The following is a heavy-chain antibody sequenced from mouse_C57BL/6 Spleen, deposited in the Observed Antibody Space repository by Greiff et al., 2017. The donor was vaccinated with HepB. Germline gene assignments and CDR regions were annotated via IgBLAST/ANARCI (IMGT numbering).Heavy chain of an antibody. Sequence: QVQLQQSGPGLVQPSQSLSITCTVSGFSLTSYGVHWVRQSPGKGLEWLGVIWSGGSTDYNAAFISRLSISKDNSKSQVFFKMNSLQADDTAIYYCARNPRGWRDFDYYAMDYWGQGTSVTVSS. CDR1: GFSLTSYG. V-gene: IGHV2-2*01. CDR2: IWSGGST. D-gene: IGHD3-1*01. CDR3: ARNPRGWRDFDYYAMDY. J-gene: IGHJ4*01.